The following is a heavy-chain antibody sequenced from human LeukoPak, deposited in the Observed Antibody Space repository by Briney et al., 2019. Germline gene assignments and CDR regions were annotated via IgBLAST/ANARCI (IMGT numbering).Heavy chain of an antibody. CDR3: ARDPDLERGYSGYDPVDV. D-gene: IGHD5-12*01. V-gene: IGHV1-69*04. CDR2: IIPILGIA. Sequence: GASVKVSCKASGGTFSSYAISWVRQAPGQGLEWMGRIIPILGIANYAQKFQGRVTITADKSTSTAYMELSSLRSEDTAVYYCARDPDLERGYSGYDPVDVWGQGTTVTVSS. J-gene: IGHJ6*02. CDR1: GGTFSSYA.